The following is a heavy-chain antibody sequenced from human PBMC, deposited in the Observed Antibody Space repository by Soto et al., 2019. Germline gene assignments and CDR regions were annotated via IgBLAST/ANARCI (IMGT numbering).Heavy chain of an antibody. V-gene: IGHV1-69*13. J-gene: IGHJ6*02. CDR1: GGTFSSYA. CDR2: IIPIFGTA. Sequence: SVKVSCKASGGTFSSYAISWVRQAPGQGLEWMGGIIPIFGTANYAQKFQGRVTITADESTSTAYMELSSLRSEDTAVYYCARAEGIVVVPGLGMDVWVQGTTVTVSS. CDR3: ARAEGIVVVPGLGMDV. D-gene: IGHD2-2*01.